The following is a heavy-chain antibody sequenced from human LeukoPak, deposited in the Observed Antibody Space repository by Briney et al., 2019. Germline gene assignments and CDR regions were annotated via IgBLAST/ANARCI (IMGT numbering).Heavy chain of an antibody. CDR1: GGSISSSSYY. V-gene: IGHV4-39*07. D-gene: IGHD6-13*01. CDR2: IYYSGST. J-gene: IGHJ1*01. CDR3: ARGQAAGSWDAEYFQH. Sequence: PSETLSLTCTVSGGSISSSSYYWGWIRQPPGKGLEWIGSIYYSGSTYYNPSLKSRVTISVDTSKNQFSLKLSSVTAADTAVYYCARGQAAGSWDAEYFQHWGQGTLVTVSS.